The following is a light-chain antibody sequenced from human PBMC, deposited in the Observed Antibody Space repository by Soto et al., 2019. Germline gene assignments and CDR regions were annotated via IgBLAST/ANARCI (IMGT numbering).Light chain of an antibody. V-gene: IGKV3D-11*02. Sequence: EIVLTQSPATLSLPPGERATLSCRASQSVSSYLAWYQQKPGQAPRLLIYDASNRATGIPARFSGSGPGTDFTLTISSLEPEDFAVYYCQQRSNWHLTFGGGTKVEIK. J-gene: IGKJ4*01. CDR1: QSVSSY. CDR3: QQRSNWHLT. CDR2: DAS.